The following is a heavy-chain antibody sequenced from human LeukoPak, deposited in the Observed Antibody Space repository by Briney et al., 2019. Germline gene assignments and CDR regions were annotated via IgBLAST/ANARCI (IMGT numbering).Heavy chain of an antibody. CDR2: INHSGST. Sequence: SETLSLTCAVYGGSFSDYYWSWIRQPPWKGLEWIGEINHSGSTNYNPSLKSRVTISVDTSKNQFSLKLSSVTAADTAVYYCAGSIAARLGYWGQGTLVTVSS. V-gene: IGHV4-34*01. CDR1: GGSFSDYY. D-gene: IGHD6-6*01. CDR3: AGSIAARLGY. J-gene: IGHJ4*02.